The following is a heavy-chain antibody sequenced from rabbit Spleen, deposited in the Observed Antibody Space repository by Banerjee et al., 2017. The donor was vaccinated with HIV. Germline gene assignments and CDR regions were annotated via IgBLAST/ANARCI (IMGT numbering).Heavy chain of an antibody. D-gene: IGHD1-1*01. J-gene: IGHJ2*01. CDR1: GFSFSSAYW. CDR3: ARNYVNAFDP. Sequence: QSLEESGGDLVKPGTSLTLTCTASGFSFSSAYWIGWVRQAPGKGLEWIGYISTSSGKTYYANWAKGRFTISKTSSTTVTLQMTSLTAADTATYVCARNYVNAFDPWGPGTLVTVS. V-gene: IGHV1S40*01. CDR2: ISTSSGKT.